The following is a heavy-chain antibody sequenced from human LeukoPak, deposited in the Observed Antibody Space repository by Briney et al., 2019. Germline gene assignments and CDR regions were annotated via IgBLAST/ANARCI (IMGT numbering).Heavy chain of an antibody. V-gene: IGHV3-23*01. Sequence: PGGSLRLSCAASGFSLTNYGMSWVRQAPGKGLEWVSFISASGSSTHYADSVKGRFTISRDNSKNTVHLQINSLRAEDTATYYCAKGAQYDFWSGYTIEYFDVWGQGTLVSVSS. CDR1: GFSLTNYG. CDR2: ISASGSST. CDR3: AKGAQYDFWSGYTIEYFDV. D-gene: IGHD3-3*01. J-gene: IGHJ4*02.